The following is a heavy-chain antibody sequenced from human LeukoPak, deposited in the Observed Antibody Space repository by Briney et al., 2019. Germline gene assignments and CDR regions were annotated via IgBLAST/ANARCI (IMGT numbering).Heavy chain of an antibody. CDR2: ISSSSSCI. Sequence: GGSLRLSCAASGFTFSSYSMNWVRQAPGKGLEWVSSISSSSSCIYYADSVEGRFTISRDNAKNSLYLQMNSLRAEDTAVYYCARGFPYGDYLGRWGQGTLVTVSS. D-gene: IGHD4-17*01. J-gene: IGHJ5*02. CDR3: ARGFPYGDYLGR. V-gene: IGHV3-21*01. CDR1: GFTFSSYS.